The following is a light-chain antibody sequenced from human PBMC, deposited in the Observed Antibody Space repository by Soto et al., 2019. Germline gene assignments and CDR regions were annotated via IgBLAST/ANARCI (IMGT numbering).Light chain of an antibody. V-gene: IGKV1-9*01. CDR2: AAS. J-gene: IGKJ3*01. CDR3: QHYDNLPPFT. Sequence: IQLTQSPSSLSASVGDRVTITCRASQGISSYLAWYQQKPGKAPKLLIYAASTLQSGVPSRFSGSGSGTDFTLTISSLQPEDFATYYCQHYDNLPPFTFGPGTKVAIK. CDR1: QGISSY.